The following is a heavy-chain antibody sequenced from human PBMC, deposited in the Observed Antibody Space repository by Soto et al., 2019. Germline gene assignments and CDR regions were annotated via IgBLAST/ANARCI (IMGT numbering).Heavy chain of an antibody. J-gene: IGHJ4*02. CDR3: AKETNAYEINF. D-gene: IGHD3-9*01. CDR2: ISYDGNTQ. V-gene: IGHV3-30-3*01. Sequence: QVQLVESGGGVVQPGRSLRLSCAASGFIFSGYAMHWVRQAPGKGLDWVAVISYDGNTQYYADSVKGRFTVSRDNSNNMLYVQMNNLRDEDTAMYYCAKETNAYEINFWGQGTLVTVSS. CDR1: GFIFSGYA.